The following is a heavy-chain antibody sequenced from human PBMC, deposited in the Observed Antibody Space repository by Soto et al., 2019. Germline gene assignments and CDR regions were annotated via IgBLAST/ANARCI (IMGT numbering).Heavy chain of an antibody. J-gene: IGHJ4*02. CDR1: GFTFSSYA. V-gene: IGHV3-23*01. Sequence: GGSLRLSCAASGFTFSSYAMSWVRQAPGKGLEWVSAISGSGGSTYYADSVKGRFTISRDNSKNTLYLQMNSLRAEDTAVYYCAKVLRVYSSSPYYFDYWGQGPLVTVSS. CDR3: AKVLRVYSSSPYYFDY. CDR2: ISGSGGST. D-gene: IGHD6-6*01.